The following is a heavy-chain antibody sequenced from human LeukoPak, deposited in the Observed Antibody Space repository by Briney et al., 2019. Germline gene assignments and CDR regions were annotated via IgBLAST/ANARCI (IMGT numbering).Heavy chain of an antibody. CDR2: ISGSGGST. Sequence: GGSLRLSCAASGFTFSSYAMSWVRQAPGKGLEWVSAISGSGGSTYYADSVKGRLTISRDNSKNTLYLQMNSLRAEDTAVYYCAKDRLWSGYYADYWGQGTLVTVSS. CDR1: GFTFSSYA. D-gene: IGHD3-3*01. CDR3: AKDRLWSGYYADY. V-gene: IGHV3-23*01. J-gene: IGHJ4*02.